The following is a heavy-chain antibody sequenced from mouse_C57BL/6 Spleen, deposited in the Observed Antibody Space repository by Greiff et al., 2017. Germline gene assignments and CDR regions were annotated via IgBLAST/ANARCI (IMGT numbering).Heavy chain of an antibody. V-gene: IGHV1-64*01. J-gene: IGHJ3*01. CDR1: GYTFTSYW. D-gene: IGHD1-1*01. CDR3: ARPNYGSSFFAY. Sequence: QVQLQQPGAELVKPGASVKLSCKASGYTFTSYWMHWVKQRPGQGLEWIGMIHPNSGSTNYNEKFKSKATLTVDKSSSTAYMQLSSLTSEDSAVYYCARPNYGSSFFAYWGQGTLVTVSA. CDR2: IHPNSGST.